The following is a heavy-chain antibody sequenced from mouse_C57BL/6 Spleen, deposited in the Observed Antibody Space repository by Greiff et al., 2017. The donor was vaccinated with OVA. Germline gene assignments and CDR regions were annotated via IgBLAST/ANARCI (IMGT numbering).Heavy chain of an antibody. CDR3: ARFGDGTTGYFDY. V-gene: IGHV1-63*01. J-gene: IGHJ2*01. D-gene: IGHD2-1*01. Sequence: VKLMESGAELVRPGTSVKMSCKASGYTFTNYWIGWAKQRPGHGLEWIGDIYPGGGYTNYNEKFKGKATLTADKSSSTAYMQFSSLTSEDSAIYYCARFGDGTTGYFDYWGQGTTLTVSS. CDR2: IYPGGGYT. CDR1: GYTFTNYW.